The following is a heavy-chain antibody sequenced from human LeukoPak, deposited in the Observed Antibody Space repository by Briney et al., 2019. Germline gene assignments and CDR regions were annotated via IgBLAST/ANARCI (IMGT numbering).Heavy chain of an antibody. Sequence: SETLSLTCTVSGGSISSYYWSWIRQPPGKGLEWIGNIYDRGSTKYNPSLKSRVTISVDTSKNQFSLRLSSVSAADTAVYYCARGRTFDNWGQGTLVTVSS. CDR3: ARGRTFDN. CDR2: IYDRGST. V-gene: IGHV4-59*01. CDR1: GGSISSYY. J-gene: IGHJ4*02.